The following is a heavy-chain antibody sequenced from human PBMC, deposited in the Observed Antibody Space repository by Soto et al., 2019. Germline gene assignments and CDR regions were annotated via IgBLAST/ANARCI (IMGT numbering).Heavy chain of an antibody. CDR2: IYYSGST. J-gene: IGHJ6*02. D-gene: IGHD3-22*01. Sequence: SETLSLTCTVSGGSISSSSYYWGWIRQPPGKGLEWIGSIYYSGSTYYNPSLKSRVTISVDTSKNQFSLKLSSVTAADTAVYYCARDYYWSPYYYYGMDVWGQGTTVTVSS. CDR3: ARDYYWSPYYYYGMDV. V-gene: IGHV4-39*07. CDR1: GGSISSSSYY.